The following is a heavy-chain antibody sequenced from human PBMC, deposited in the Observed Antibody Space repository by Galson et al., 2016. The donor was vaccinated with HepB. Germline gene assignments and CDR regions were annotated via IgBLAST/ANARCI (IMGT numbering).Heavy chain of an antibody. CDR1: GFTFSNYW. J-gene: IGHJ4*02. CDR3: AREIPSREIIGY. V-gene: IGHV3-7*01. CDR2: IKQDGSDK. Sequence: SLRLSCAASGFTFSNYWMSWVRQAPGKGLEWLANIKQDGSDKYYVDSVRGRFTISRDNAMNSLYLHMNSLRAEDTAVYYCAREIPSREIIGYWCQGTLVTVSS.